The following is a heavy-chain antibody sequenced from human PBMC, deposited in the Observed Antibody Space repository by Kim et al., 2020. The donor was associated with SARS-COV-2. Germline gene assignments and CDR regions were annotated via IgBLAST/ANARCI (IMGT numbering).Heavy chain of an antibody. V-gene: IGHV3-48*03. CDR3: ARQSPGVVRRHNVLYLDY. CDR1: GFTFSSYE. CDR2: ISSSGSTI. D-gene: IGHD2-15*01. J-gene: IGHJ4*02. Sequence: GGSLRLSCAASGFTFSSYEMNWVRQAPGKGLEWVSYISSSGSTIYYADSVKGRFTISRDNAKNSLYLQMNSLRTEDTAVYYCARQSPGVVRRHNVLYLDYWGQGTLVTVAS.